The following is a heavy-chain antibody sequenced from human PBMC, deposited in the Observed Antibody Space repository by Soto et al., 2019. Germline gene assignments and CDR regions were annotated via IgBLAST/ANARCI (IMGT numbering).Heavy chain of an antibody. J-gene: IGHJ4*02. D-gene: IGHD5-18*01. CDR1: GFTFSSYA. CDR2: ISYDGSNK. CDR3: ASYSSHLSFDY. V-gene: IGHV3-30-3*01. Sequence: QVQLVESGGGVVQPGRSLRLSCAASGFTFSSYAMHCVRQAPGKGLEWVAVISYDGSNKYYADSVKGRFTISRDNSKNTLYLQMNSLRAEDTAVYYCASYSSHLSFDYWGQGTLVTVSS.